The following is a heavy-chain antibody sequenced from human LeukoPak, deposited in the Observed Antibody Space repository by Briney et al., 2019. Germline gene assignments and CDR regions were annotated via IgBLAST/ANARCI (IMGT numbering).Heavy chain of an antibody. J-gene: IGHJ6*04. CDR2: IKQDGSEK. CDR3: ARGGILLWFGEFAMDV. Sequence: PGGSLRLSCAASGFTFSSYWMSWVRQAPGKGLEWVANIKQDGSEKYYVDSVKGRFTISRDNAKNSLYLQMNSLRAEDTAVYYCARGGILLWFGEFAMDVWGKGTTVTISS. CDR1: GFTFSSYW. D-gene: IGHD3-10*01. V-gene: IGHV3-7*01.